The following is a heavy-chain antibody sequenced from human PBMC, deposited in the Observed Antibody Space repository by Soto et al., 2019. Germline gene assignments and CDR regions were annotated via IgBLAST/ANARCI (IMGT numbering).Heavy chain of an antibody. CDR3: AKDRYCSSTSCYYGDFDY. CDR1: GFKVSSYG. D-gene: IGHD2-2*01. J-gene: IGHJ4*02. V-gene: IGHV3-30*18. Sequence: RGSLRLSYEASGFKVSSYGMHWVRQAPGKGLEWVAVISDDGGNNDYADSVKGRFTISRDNSKNTLYLQMNSLRAEDTAVYYCAKDRYCSSTSCYYGDFDYWGQGTLVTVSS. CDR2: ISDDGGNN.